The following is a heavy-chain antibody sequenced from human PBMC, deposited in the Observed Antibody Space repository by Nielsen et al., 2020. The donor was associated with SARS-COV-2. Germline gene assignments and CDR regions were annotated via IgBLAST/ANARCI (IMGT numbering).Heavy chain of an antibody. CDR3: ARDHFRPYSSSSRAVWFDP. V-gene: IGHV4-59*01. J-gene: IGHJ5*02. Sequence: SETLSLTCAVYGGSFSGYYWSWIRQPPGKGLEWVGYIYYSGSTNYNPSLKSRVTISVDTSKNQFSLKLSSVTAADTAVYYCARDHFRPYSSSSRAVWFDPWGQGTLVTVSS. CDR1: GGSFSGYY. CDR2: IYYSGST. D-gene: IGHD6-6*01.